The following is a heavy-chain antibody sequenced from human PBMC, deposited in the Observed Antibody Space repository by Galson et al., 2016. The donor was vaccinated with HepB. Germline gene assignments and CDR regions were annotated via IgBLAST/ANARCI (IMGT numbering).Heavy chain of an antibody. D-gene: IGHD3-10*01. J-gene: IGHJ1*01. CDR3: ATGPRVGSPEQFPH. V-gene: IGHV5-10-1*01. CDR1: GYIFNTYW. Sequence: QSGAEVKKPGESLRISCRGSGYIFNTYWISWVRQMPGIGLEWMGRIDPSDSHSDYSPSFRGHVSISLDKSLNTVSLQWSSLRASDTAVFYCATGPRVGSPEQFPHWGQGTLVIVSP. CDR2: IDPSDSHS.